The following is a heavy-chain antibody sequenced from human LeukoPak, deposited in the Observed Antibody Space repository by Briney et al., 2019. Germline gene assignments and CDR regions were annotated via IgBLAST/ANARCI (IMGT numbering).Heavy chain of an antibody. CDR3: ARSRGGFGDYGSWFDP. CDR2: IHNSAAT. Sequence: SEPLSLTCTVPGGSLSGYFWSWIRQPPGKGLEWIGYIHNSAATTCNPSLKSRVTISLDTAKNQFSLKLTSVTAADTAVYFCARSRGGFGDYGSWFDPWGQGTLVTVSS. CDR1: GGSLSGYF. D-gene: IGHD4-17*01. J-gene: IGHJ5*02. V-gene: IGHV4-59*12.